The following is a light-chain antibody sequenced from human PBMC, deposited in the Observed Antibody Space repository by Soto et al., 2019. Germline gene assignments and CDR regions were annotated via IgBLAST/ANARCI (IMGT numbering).Light chain of an antibody. Sequence: DIVMTQSPDSLAVSLGERATINCKSSQSVLYSSNNKNYLTWYQQKPGQPPKLLIYWASTRESGVPDRFRGSGSESDFTLTISSLQAEDVAVYYCQQYYSTPVTFGQGTKLEIK. CDR3: QQYYSTPVT. J-gene: IGKJ2*01. CDR2: WAS. CDR1: QSVLYSSNNKNY. V-gene: IGKV4-1*01.